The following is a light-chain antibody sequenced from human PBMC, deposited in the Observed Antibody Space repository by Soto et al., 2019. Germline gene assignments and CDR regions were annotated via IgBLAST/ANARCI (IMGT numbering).Light chain of an antibody. CDR1: QGIASW. Sequence: DIQMTQSPSSVCASVGDRVTITCQASQGIASWIAWYQQKPGKAPNLLIYAASSLQSGVPSRFSGSGSGTDFTLTISSLQPEDFASYYCQQTYSLPYTFGQGTKLEIK. J-gene: IGKJ2*01. V-gene: IGKV1-12*01. CDR2: AAS. CDR3: QQTYSLPYT.